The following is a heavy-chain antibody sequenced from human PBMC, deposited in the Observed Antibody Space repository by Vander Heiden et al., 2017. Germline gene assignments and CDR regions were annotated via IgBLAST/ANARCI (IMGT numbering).Heavy chain of an antibody. CDR3: ARDSSGSYYRAGGYYYGMDV. D-gene: IGHD3-10*01. Sequence: QVQLVQSGAEVKKPGASVKVSCKASGYTFTSYGISWVRQAPGQGLEWMGWISAYNGNTNYAQKLQGRVTMTTDTSTSTAYMELRSLRSDDTAVYYCARDSSGSYYRAGGYYYGMDVWGQGTTVTVSS. J-gene: IGHJ6*02. CDR2: ISAYNGNT. V-gene: IGHV1-18*01. CDR1: GYTFTSYG.